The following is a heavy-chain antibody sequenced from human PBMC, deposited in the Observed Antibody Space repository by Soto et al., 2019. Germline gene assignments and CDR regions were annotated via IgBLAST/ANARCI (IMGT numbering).Heavy chain of an antibody. Sequence: GASVKVSCKASGGTFSSYAISWVRQAPGQGLEWMGGIIPIFGTANYAQKFQGRVTITADESTSTAYMELSSLRSEDTAVYYCARAWRAVAGQVYFDYWGQGTPVTVSS. CDR1: GGTFSSYA. V-gene: IGHV1-69*13. CDR2: IIPIFGTA. CDR3: ARAWRAVAGQVYFDY. J-gene: IGHJ4*02. D-gene: IGHD6-19*01.